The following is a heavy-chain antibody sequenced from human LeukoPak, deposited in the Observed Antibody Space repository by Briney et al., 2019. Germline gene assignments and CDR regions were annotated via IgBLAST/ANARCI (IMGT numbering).Heavy chain of an antibody. Sequence: GGSLRLSCAASGFAFNSFAMNWVRQAPGKGLEWVSSISNSDGSSHYADFVRGRFTISRDNSKNTLHLQMNSLRAEDTAVYYCAKSLGVGGYTRYKGFDQWGQGTLVTVSS. J-gene: IGHJ4*02. CDR1: GFAFNSFA. D-gene: IGHD3-16*02. CDR2: ISNSDGSS. V-gene: IGHV3-23*01. CDR3: AKSLGVGGYTRYKGFDQ.